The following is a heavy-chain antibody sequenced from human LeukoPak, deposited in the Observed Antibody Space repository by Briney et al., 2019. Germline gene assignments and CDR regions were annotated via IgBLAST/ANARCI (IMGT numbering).Heavy chain of an antibody. CDR3: ARGFRTTYYYGSGSYDP. CDR1: GGTFSSYA. J-gene: IGHJ5*02. V-gene: IGHV1-69*05. Sequence: GASVKVSCKASGGTFSSYAISWVRQAPGQGLEWMGGIIPIFGTANYAQKFQGRVTITTDESTSTAYMELSSLRSEDTAVYYCARGFRTTYYYGSGSYDPWGQGTLVTVSS. D-gene: IGHD3-10*01. CDR2: IIPIFGTA.